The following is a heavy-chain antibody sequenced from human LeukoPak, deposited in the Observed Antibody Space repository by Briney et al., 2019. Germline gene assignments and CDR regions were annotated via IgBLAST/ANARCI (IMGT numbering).Heavy chain of an antibody. D-gene: IGHD6-13*01. V-gene: IGHV4-39*07. CDR1: GGSISSSSYY. Sequence: SETLSLTCGVSGGSISSSSYYWGWIRQPPGKGLEWIGSIYYSGSTYYNPSLKSRVTISVDKSKNQFSLRLSSVTAADTAVYYCARGSPGIANINWFDPWGQGTLVTVSS. CDR3: ARGSPGIANINWFDP. J-gene: IGHJ5*02. CDR2: IYYSGST.